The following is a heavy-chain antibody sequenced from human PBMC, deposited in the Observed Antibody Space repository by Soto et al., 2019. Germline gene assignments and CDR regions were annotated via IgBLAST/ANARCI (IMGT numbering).Heavy chain of an antibody. J-gene: IGHJ4*02. D-gene: IGHD1-26*01. CDR1: GGTFSSYA. Sequence: ASVKVSCKASGGTFSSYAISWVRQAPGQGLEWMGGIIPIFGTANYAQKFQGGVTITADESTSTAYMELSSLRSEDTAVYYCARGIVGALGPNWGQGTLVTVSS. CDR3: ARGIVGALGPN. CDR2: IIPIFGTA. V-gene: IGHV1-69*13.